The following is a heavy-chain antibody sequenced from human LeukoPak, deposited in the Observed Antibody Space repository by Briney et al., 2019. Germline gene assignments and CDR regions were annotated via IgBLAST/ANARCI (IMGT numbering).Heavy chain of an antibody. J-gene: IGHJ3*02. V-gene: IGHV4-59*01. Sequence: PSETLSLTCTVSGGSISSYYWSWIRQPPGKGVEWIGYIYYSGSTNYNPSLKSRVTISVDTSKNQFSLKLSSVTAADTAVYYCARRTYYYDSSGSGGAFDIWGQGTMVTVSS. CDR3: ARRTYYYDSSGSGGAFDI. D-gene: IGHD3-22*01. CDR1: GGSISSYY. CDR2: IYYSGST.